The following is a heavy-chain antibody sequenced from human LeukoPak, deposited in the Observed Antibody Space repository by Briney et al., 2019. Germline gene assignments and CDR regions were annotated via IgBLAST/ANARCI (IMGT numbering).Heavy chain of an antibody. J-gene: IGHJ4*02. D-gene: IGHD6-19*01. V-gene: IGHV3-30*18. CDR2: ISYDGSNK. CDR3: AKDHSSGWYYLYY. Sequence: GRSRRLSCAASGFTFSSYGMHWVRQAPGKGLEWVAVISYDGSNKYYADSVKGRFTISRDNSKNTLYLQMNSLRAEDTAVYYCAKDHSSGWYYLYYWGQRTLVTVS. CDR1: GFTFSSYG.